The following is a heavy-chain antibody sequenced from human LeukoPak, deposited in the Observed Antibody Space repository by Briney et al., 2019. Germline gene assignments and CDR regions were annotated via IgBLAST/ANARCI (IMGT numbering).Heavy chain of an antibody. D-gene: IGHD4/OR15-4a*01. CDR1: GGSFSGYY. V-gene: IGHV4-34*01. CDR3: ARVGAAGEGVDY. Sequence: SETLSLTCAVYGGSFSGYYWSWIRQPPGKGLEWIGEINHSGSTNYNPSLKSRVTISVDTSKNQFSLKLSSVTAADTAVYYCARVGAAGEGVDYWGQGTLVTVSS. J-gene: IGHJ4*02. CDR2: INHSGST.